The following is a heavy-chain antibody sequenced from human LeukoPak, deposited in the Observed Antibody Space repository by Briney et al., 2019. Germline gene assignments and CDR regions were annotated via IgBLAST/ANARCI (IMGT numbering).Heavy chain of an antibody. CDR1: GFSFSSYA. Sequence: TGGSLRLSCAASGFSFSSYAMSWVRQAPGKGLEWVSSISGSGGSTYYADSVKGRFTISRDNSKNTLYLQMNSLRAEDTAVYYCAKDSPTEQWLLPLDYWGQGTLVTVSS. CDR3: AKDSPTEQWLLPLDY. V-gene: IGHV3-23*01. D-gene: IGHD6-19*01. J-gene: IGHJ4*02. CDR2: ISGSGGST.